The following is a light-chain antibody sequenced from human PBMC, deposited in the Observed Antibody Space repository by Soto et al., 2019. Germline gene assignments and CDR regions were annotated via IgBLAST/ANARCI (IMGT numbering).Light chain of an antibody. CDR3: QQYGSSTRT. V-gene: IGKV3-20*01. Sequence: EIVLTQSPGTLSLSPGERATLSCRASQSVSSSSLAWYQQRRGQAPRLLIHGASSRATGIPDRFSGSGSGTDFNLTISRLETEDFAVYDCQQYGSSTRTFGQGTKVDIK. CDR2: GAS. CDR1: QSVSSSS. J-gene: IGKJ1*01.